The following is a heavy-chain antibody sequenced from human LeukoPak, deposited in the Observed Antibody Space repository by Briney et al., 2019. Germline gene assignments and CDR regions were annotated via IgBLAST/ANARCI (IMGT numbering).Heavy chain of an antibody. CDR2: ISSSSSYI. CDR1: GFTFSSYS. V-gene: IGHV3-21*01. Sequence: GGSLRLSCAASGFTFSSYSMNWVRQAPGKGLEWVSSISSSSSYIYYADSVKGRFTISRDNAKNSLDLQMNSLRAEDTAVYYCARGWSSGFGEFIFDPWGQGTLVTVSS. CDR3: ARGWSSGFGEFIFDP. D-gene: IGHD3-10*01. J-gene: IGHJ5*02.